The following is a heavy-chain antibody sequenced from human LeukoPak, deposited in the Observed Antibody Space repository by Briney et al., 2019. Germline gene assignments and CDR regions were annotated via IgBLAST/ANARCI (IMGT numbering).Heavy chain of an antibody. D-gene: IGHD1-14*01. CDR3: AKATGYLL. Sequence: GGSLRLSCAASGFTFSSFGMTWVRQAPGKGLEWVSAISGSGGSTYYADSVKGRFTISRDNSENTLFLRMNSLRAEDTAVYYCAKATGYLLWGQGTLVIVSS. J-gene: IGHJ4*02. V-gene: IGHV3-23*01. CDR2: ISGSGGST. CDR1: GFTFSSFG.